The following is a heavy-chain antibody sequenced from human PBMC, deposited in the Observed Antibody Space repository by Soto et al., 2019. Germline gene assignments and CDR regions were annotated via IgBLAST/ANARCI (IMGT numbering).Heavy chain of an antibody. Sequence: QITLKESGPPLVKPTQTLTLTCTFSGFSLSTSGVGVGWLRQPPGKALEWLALIYWDDNKRYSPSLKSRLTITKHTSKNQGALTMTNMDPVDTATYYWAHRGIQLGLGEDYSDYWGQGTLVTVSS. V-gene: IGHV2-5*02. D-gene: IGHD5-18*01. CDR1: GFSLSTSGVG. CDR2: IYWDDNK. J-gene: IGHJ4*02. CDR3: AHRGIQLGLGEDYSDY.